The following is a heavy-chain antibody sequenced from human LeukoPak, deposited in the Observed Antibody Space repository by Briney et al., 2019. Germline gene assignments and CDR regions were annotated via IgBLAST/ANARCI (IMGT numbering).Heavy chain of an antibody. D-gene: IGHD6-13*01. Sequence: PSQTLSLTCSVSGGSISSGGYYWSWIRQHPGKGLEWIGYSYYSGSTYYNPSLKSRVTISVDTSKNQFSLKLSSVTAADTAVYYCARDRPSYSSSWYDAFDIWGQGTMVTVSS. V-gene: IGHV4-31*03. CDR3: ARDRPSYSSSWYDAFDI. J-gene: IGHJ3*02. CDR2: SYYSGST. CDR1: GGSISSGGYY.